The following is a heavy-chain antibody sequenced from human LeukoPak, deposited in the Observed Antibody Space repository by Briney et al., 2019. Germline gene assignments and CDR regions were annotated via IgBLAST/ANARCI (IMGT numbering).Heavy chain of an antibody. J-gene: IGHJ4*02. CDR3: AREGGFYRPLDY. Sequence: PSETLSLTCGVSGGSVSSTNWWTWIRQLQGKGLEWIGEVHLDGRTNFNPSLKSRLTMSVDLSENHVSLKLTSVTAADTAVYYCAREGGFYRPLDYSGQGTLVTVSS. CDR1: GGSVSSTNW. CDR2: VHLDGRT. D-gene: IGHD6-25*01. V-gene: IGHV4-4*02.